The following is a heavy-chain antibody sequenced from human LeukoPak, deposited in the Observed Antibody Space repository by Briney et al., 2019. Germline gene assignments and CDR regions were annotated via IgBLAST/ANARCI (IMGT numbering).Heavy chain of an antibody. J-gene: IGHJ4*02. CDR3: ARGPQKAYDIVSGSYRYHFDY. CDR1: GYTFTSYG. Sequence: ASVKVSCKASGYTFTSYGISWVRQATGQGLEWMGWMNPDSSNTGYAQKFQGRVTMTRNTSISTAYMELSSLRSEDTAVYYCARGPQKAYDIVSGSYRYHFDYWGQGTLVTVSS. V-gene: IGHV1-8*01. D-gene: IGHD3-16*02. CDR2: MNPDSSNT.